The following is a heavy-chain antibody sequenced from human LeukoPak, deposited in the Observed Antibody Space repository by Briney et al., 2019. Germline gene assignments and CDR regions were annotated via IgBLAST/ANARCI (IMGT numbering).Heavy chain of an antibody. CDR1: GFTFSSYA. D-gene: IGHD3-9*01. CDR3: AKDNVHDTLTGYYFDF. CDR2: LSGSGPGT. V-gene: IGHV3-23*01. J-gene: IGHJ4*02. Sequence: PGGSLRLSCAASGFTFSSYAMNWVRQAPGKGLEWVSGLSGSGPGTYYADSVKGRFTISRDNSKNTLYLQMNSLRAEDTAVYSCAKDNVHDTLTGYYFDFWGQGTLVTVSS.